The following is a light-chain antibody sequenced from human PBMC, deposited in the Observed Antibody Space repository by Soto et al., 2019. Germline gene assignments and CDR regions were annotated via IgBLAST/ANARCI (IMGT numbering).Light chain of an antibody. CDR3: QKYGSAFT. Sequence: EIVLTQSPGTLSLSPGERATLSCRASQSVSSNYLAWYQHKPGQGPRLLIYAASSRATSIPDRFSGSGSGTDFTLTISRLEPEDSALYYCQKYGSAFTFGPGTKVEIK. CDR2: AAS. V-gene: IGKV3-20*01. CDR1: QSVSSNY. J-gene: IGKJ3*01.